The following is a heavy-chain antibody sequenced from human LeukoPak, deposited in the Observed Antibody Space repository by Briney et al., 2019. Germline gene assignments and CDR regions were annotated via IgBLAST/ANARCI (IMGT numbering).Heavy chain of an antibody. CDR1: GFTFSSYW. J-gene: IGHJ6*03. CDR2: IKQDGSEK. CDR3: AIDGGGFKYYYYYYYMDV. V-gene: IGHV3-7*01. D-gene: IGHD2-15*01. Sequence: GGSLRLSCAASGFTFSSYWMSWVRQAPGKGLEWVANIKQDGSEKYYVDSVKGRFTISRDKAKNSLYLQMTSLRAEDTAVYYCAIDGGGFKYYYYYYYMDVWGKGTTVTVSS.